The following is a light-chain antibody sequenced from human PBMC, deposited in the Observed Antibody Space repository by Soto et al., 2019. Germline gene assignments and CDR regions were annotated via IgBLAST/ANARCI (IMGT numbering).Light chain of an antibody. J-gene: IGKJ1*01. CDR2: GAS. CDR1: QSFSSAS. Sequence: IVLTQSPGTLSLSPGERATLSCRASQSFSSASLAWYQQKPGQAPRLLIYGASSRATGIPDRFSGSGSGTDFTLTISRLEPDDFATYYCQHYNSYSEAFGQGTKVDIK. CDR3: QHYNSYSEA. V-gene: IGKV3-20*01.